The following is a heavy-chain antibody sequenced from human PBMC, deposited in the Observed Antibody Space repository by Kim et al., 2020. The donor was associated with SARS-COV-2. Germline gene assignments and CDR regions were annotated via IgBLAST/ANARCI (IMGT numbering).Heavy chain of an antibody. CDR1: GFTFSSYG. J-gene: IGHJ4*02. D-gene: IGHD3-10*01. CDR3: AKDRLPYYYGSGSYPFGD. V-gene: IGHV3-33*06. Sequence: GGSLRLSCAASGFTFSSYGMHWVRQAPGKGLEWVAVIWYDGSNKYYADSVKGRFTISRDNSKNTLYLQMNSLRAEDTAVYYCAKDRLPYYYGSGSYPFGDWGQGTLVTVSS. CDR2: IWYDGSNK.